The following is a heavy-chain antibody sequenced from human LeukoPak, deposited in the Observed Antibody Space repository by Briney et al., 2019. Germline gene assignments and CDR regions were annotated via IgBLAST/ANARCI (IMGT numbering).Heavy chain of an antibody. D-gene: IGHD2-2*01. J-gene: IGHJ4*02. Sequence: GGSLRLSCVASGFTFSSYGMHWVRKAPAKRLECMAFIRYDGSSKYYADSVKGRCTISRDNSKNTLYLQMNSLRAEDTAVYYCATRPYCSSTTCYSSFDYWGQGTLVTVSS. CDR2: IRYDGSSK. CDR3: ATRPYCSSTTCYSSFDY. V-gene: IGHV3-30*02. CDR1: GFTFSSYG.